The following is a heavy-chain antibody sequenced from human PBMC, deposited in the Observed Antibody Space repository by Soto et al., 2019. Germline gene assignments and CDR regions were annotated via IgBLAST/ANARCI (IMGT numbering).Heavy chain of an antibody. V-gene: IGHV1-3*01. CDR3: ARWRYYDSSGYYYFYFDY. J-gene: IGHJ4*02. Sequence: ASVKVSCKASGYTFTSYGISWVRQAPGQRLEWMGWINPDNGNTKSSQKFQDRVIITRDTSASTAYMDLSSLRSEDTAVYYCARWRYYDSSGYYYFYFDYWGQGTLVTVSS. CDR1: GYTFTSYG. D-gene: IGHD3-22*01. CDR2: INPDNGNT.